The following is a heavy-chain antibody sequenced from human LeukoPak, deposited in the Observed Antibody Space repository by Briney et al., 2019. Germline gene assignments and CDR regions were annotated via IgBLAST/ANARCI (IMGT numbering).Heavy chain of an antibody. Sequence: GASVKVSCKASGYTFTSYYVHWVRQAPGQGLEWMGIINPSGGSTSYAQKFQGRVTMTRDTSTSTVYMGLSSLRSEDTAVYYCARDDSREVTFFNWGQGTLVTVSS. CDR2: INPSGGST. D-gene: IGHD4-11*01. J-gene: IGHJ4*02. CDR1: GYTFTSYY. CDR3: ARDDSREVTFFN. V-gene: IGHV1-46*01.